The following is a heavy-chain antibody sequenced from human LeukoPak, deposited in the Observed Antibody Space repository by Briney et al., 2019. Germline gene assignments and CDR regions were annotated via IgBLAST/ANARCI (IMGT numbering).Heavy chain of an antibody. CDR2: ISGSGGST. Sequence: PGGSLRLSCAASGFTFSSYAMSWVRQAPGKGLEWVSAISGSGGSTYYADSVKGRFTISRDNSKNTLYLQMNSLRAEDTAVYYCAKGESGYDLLGYYYYYYMDVWGKGTTVTVSS. CDR1: GFTFSSYA. V-gene: IGHV3-23*01. CDR3: AKGESGYDLLGYYYYYYMDV. D-gene: IGHD5-12*01. J-gene: IGHJ6*03.